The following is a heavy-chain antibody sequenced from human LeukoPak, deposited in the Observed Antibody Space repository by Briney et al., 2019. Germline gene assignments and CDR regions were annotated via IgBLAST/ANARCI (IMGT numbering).Heavy chain of an antibody. D-gene: IGHD3-3*01. CDR3: ARGTRITIFGVVIPDAFDI. J-gene: IGHJ3*02. CDR1: GGSFSGYY. CDR2: INHSGST. V-gene: IGHV4-34*01. Sequence: SKTLSLTCAVYGGSFSGYYWNWIRQPPGKGLEWIGEINHSGSTNYNPSLKSRVTISVDTSKKQFSLKLSSVTAADTAVYYCARGTRITIFGVVIPDAFDIWGQGTMVTVSS.